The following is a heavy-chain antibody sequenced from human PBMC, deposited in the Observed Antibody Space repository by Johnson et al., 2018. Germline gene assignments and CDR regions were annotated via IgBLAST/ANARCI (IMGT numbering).Heavy chain of an antibody. J-gene: IGHJ6*03. D-gene: IGHD5-18*01. CDR1: GFTFDDYA. V-gene: IGHV3-43D*03. CDR2: ISWDGGST. CDR3: AKDFSHSYGYRNYYYYMDV. Sequence: VQLVQSGGVVVQXGGSLILXCAASGFTFDDYAMHWVRQAPGKGLEWVSLISWDGGSTYYADSVKGRFPISRDNSKNSLYLQMNSLRAEDTALYYCAKDFSHSYGYRNYYYYMDVWGKGTTVTVSS.